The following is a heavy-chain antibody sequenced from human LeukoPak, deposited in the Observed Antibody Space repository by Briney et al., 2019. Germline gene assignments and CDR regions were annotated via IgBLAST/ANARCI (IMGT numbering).Heavy chain of an antibody. V-gene: IGHV4-34*01. J-gene: IGHJ6*02. CDR3: ARGRIAKIVVVHSFSYGMDV. CDR2: INDYTGDS. CDR1: GGSFTDYF. Sequence: SETLSLTCTVFGGSFTDYFWTWIRHSPGKGLEWIGEINDYTGDSKYNPSPNSRVSISLEESKNQLSLELRSVTAADTAVYYCARGRIAKIVVVHSFSYGMDVWGQGTTVTVSS. D-gene: IGHD3-22*01.